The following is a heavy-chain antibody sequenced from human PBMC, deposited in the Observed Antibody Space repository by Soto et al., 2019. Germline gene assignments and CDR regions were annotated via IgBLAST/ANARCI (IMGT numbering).Heavy chain of an antibody. V-gene: IGHV1-69*02. D-gene: IGHD4-17*01. Sequence: ASVKVSCKASGGTFSSYTISWVRQAPGQGLEWMGRIIPILGIANYAQKFQGRVTITADKSTSTAYMELSSLRSEDTAVYYCARALSAATVTDDAFDIWGQGTMVTVSS. CDR3: ARALSAATVTDDAFDI. CDR2: IIPILGIA. CDR1: GGTFSSYT. J-gene: IGHJ3*02.